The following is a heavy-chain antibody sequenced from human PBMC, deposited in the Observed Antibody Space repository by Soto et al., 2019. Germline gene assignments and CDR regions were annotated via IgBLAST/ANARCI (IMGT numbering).Heavy chain of an antibody. CDR2: ISSSSSTI. CDR1: GFTFSSYS. V-gene: IGHV3-48*01. J-gene: IGHJ4*02. CDR3: ARDFFLGDFWSGYYPGYYFDY. D-gene: IGHD3-3*01. Sequence: GGSLRLSCAASGFTFSSYSMNWVRQAPGKGLEWVSYISSSSSTIYYADSVKGRFTISRDNAKNSLYLQMNSLRAEDTAVYYFARDFFLGDFWSGYYPGYYFDYWGQGTLVTVSS.